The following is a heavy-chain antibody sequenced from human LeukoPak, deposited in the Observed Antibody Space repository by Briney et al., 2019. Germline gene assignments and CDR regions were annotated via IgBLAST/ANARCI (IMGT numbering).Heavy chain of an antibody. Sequence: SETLSLTCAVSGGSISSSNWWSWVRQPPGKGLEWIGEIYHSGSTNYNPSLKSRVTISVDESKNQFSLKLSSVTAADTAVYYCARVRGYGERYYYYGMDVWGKGTTVTVSS. CDR2: IYHSGST. J-gene: IGHJ6*04. D-gene: IGHD5-18*01. V-gene: IGHV4-4*02. CDR3: ARVRGYGERYYYYGMDV. CDR1: GGSISSSNW.